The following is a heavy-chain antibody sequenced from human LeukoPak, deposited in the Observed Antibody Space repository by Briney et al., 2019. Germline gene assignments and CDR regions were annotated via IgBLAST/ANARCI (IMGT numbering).Heavy chain of an antibody. CDR2: IRQDGSEK. D-gene: IGHD3-10*01. CDR1: GFTFSTFG. J-gene: IGHJ4*02. CDR3: ATTYGSGIEY. Sequence: GGSLRLSCAASGFTFSTFGMSGARRAQGRGLEWVANIRQDGSEKYYVDSVKGRFTISRDDAKNSLYLQMNSLRAEDTAVYYCATTYGSGIEYWGQGTLVTVSS. V-gene: IGHV3-7*01.